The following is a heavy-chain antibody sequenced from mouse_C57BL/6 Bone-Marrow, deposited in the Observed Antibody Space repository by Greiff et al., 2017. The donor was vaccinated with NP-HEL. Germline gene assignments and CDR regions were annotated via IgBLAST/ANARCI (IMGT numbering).Heavy chain of an antibody. CDR1: GYTFTDYY. Sequence: VQLQQSGPVLVKPGASVKMSCKASGYTFTDYYMNWVKQSHGKSLEWIGVINPYNGGTSYNQKFKGKATLTVDKSSSTAYMELNSLTSEDSAVYYCAKECGYYDYFDYWGQGTTLTVSS. V-gene: IGHV1-19*01. D-gene: IGHD2-3*01. CDR2: INPYNGGT. CDR3: AKECGYYDYFDY. J-gene: IGHJ2*01.